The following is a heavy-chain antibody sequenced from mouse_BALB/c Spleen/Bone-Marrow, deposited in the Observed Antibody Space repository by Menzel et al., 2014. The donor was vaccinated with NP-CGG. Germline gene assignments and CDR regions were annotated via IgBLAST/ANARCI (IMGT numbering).Heavy chain of an antibody. Sequence: QVQLKESGAELAKPGASVKMSCKASGHTFTSYWMHWVKQRPGQGLEWIGYIYPSTGYTNYNQRFKDKATLTADKSSSTAYMQLRSLTSEDSAIYYCTRGIAAVVAADFDYWGQGTTLTVSS. CDR1: GHTFTSYW. CDR2: IYPSTGYT. J-gene: IGHJ2*01. CDR3: TRGIAAVVAADFDY. V-gene: IGHV1-7*01. D-gene: IGHD1-1*01.